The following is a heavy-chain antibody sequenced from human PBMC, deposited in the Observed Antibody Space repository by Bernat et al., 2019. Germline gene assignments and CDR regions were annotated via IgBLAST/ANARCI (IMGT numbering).Heavy chain of an antibody. D-gene: IGHD6-13*01. CDR1: GFTFSSYS. Sequence: EVQLVESGGGLVKPGGSLRLSCAASGFTFSSYSMNWVRQAPGKGLEWVSSISSNSSYIYYADSLKGRFTISRDNAKNSLYLQMNSLRAEDTAVYYCARDAYSSSWYVSYFDSWGQGTLVTVSS. V-gene: IGHV3-21*01. CDR2: ISSNSSYI. CDR3: ARDAYSSSWYVSYFDS. J-gene: IGHJ4*02.